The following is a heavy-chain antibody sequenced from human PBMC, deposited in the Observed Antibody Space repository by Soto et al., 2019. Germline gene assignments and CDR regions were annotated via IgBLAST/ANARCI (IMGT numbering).Heavy chain of an antibody. CDR3: AKGSLIFGEGVSASFDT. V-gene: IGHV3-23*01. J-gene: IGHJ5*02. CDR1: GFTFENYP. D-gene: IGHD3-10*01. CDR2: ISGSGAER. Sequence: EVQLLESGGGLGQPGGSLRLSCATSGFTFENYPLAWVRQSAGKGLQWVSSISGSGAERSYADSVKGRFTISRDDSQNTMHLQMNSLRVDDTARYYCAKGSLIFGEGVSASFDTWGQGTLVVVSS.